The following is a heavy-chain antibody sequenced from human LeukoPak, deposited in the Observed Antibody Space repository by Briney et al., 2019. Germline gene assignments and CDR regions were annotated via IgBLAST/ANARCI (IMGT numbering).Heavy chain of an antibody. CDR3: ARGPIVVVTRSYYFDY. J-gene: IGHJ4*02. CDR2: IYYSGST. V-gene: IGHV4-59*12. Sequence: SETLSLTCTVSGGSISSYYWSWIRQPPGKGLEWIGYIYYSGSTNYNPSPKSRVTISVDTSKNQFSLKLSSVTAADTAVYYCARGPIVVVTRSYYFDYWGQGTLVTVSS. D-gene: IGHD3-22*01. CDR1: GGSISSYY.